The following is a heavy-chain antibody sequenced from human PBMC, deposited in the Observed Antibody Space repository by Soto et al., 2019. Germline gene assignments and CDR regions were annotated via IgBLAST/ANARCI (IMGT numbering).Heavy chain of an antibody. V-gene: IGHV3-21*01. J-gene: IGHJ3*02. CDR1: GFTFSSNP. Sequence: AGGSLRLSCAASGFTFSSNPMSWGRQAPGKGLEWVSSISSSSSYIYYADSVKGRFTISRDNAKNSLYLQMNSLRAEDTAVYYCARVARGGAAAFDAFDIWGQGTMVTVSS. CDR2: ISSSSSYI. CDR3: ARVARGGAAAFDAFDI. D-gene: IGHD6-13*01.